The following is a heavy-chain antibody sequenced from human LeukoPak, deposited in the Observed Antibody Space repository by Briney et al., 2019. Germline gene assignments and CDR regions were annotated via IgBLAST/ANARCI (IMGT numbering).Heavy chain of an antibody. D-gene: IGHD3-3*01. CDR3: ARGPYYDFWSGYPTVYYYYYMDV. CDR2: ISNSGDNT. J-gene: IGHJ6*03. CDR1: GFTFSSYV. V-gene: IGHV3-23*01. Sequence: GGTLRLSCAASGFTFSSYVMSWVRQAPGKGLEWVSAISNSGDNTYYADSVKGRFTISRDNSKNTLYLQMNSLRAEDTAVYYCARGPYYDFWSGYPTVYYYYYMDVWGKGTTVTVSS.